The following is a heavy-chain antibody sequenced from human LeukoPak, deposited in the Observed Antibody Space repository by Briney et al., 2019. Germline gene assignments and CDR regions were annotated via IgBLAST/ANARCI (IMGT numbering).Heavy chain of an antibody. D-gene: IGHD2-2*01. J-gene: IGHJ6*03. CDR1: GSTFSSYA. CDR2: ISGSGGST. V-gene: IGHV3-23*01. Sequence: PGGALRLSCAASGSTFSSYAMSWVRQAPGRELEGVSAISGSGGSTYYADSVKGRFTISRDNSKNTLYLQMNSLRAGEPAVYYCAKCTPPTDYYYYCMDVWGKGTTVTVSS. CDR3: AKCTPPTDYYYYCMDV.